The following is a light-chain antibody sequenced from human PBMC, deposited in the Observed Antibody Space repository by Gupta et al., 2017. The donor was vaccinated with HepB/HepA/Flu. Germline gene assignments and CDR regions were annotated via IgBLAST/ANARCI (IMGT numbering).Light chain of an antibody. V-gene: IGLV2-23*02. CDR1: NGDVGTYNL. Sequence: QSALTQPASVSGSPGQSITISCAGSNGDVGTYNLVSWYQQHPGKAPKLMIYEVTKRPPGVSNRFSGSKSGNTASLTXSXLQGEDXADYYCCSYVFGNTDVFGTGTTVTVL. J-gene: IGLJ1*01. CDR3: CSYVFGNTDV. CDR2: EVT.